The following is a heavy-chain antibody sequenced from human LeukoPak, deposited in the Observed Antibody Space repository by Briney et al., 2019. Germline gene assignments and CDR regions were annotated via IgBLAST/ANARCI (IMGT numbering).Heavy chain of an antibody. CDR2: ISGSGGST. CDR3: ARGGPIGFGVVIIFDY. D-gene: IGHD3-3*01. J-gene: IGHJ4*02. Sequence: GGSLRLSCAASGFTFSSYAMSWVRQAPGKGLEWVSAISGSGGSTYYADSVKGRFTISRDNSKNTLYLQMNSLRAEDTAVYYCARGGPIGFGVVIIFDYWGQGTLVTVSS. CDR1: GFTFSSYA. V-gene: IGHV3-23*01.